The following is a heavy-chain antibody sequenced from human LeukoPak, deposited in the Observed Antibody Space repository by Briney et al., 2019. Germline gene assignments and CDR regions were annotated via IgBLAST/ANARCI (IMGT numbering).Heavy chain of an antibody. CDR1: GGSFSSYY. D-gene: IGHD2-2*02. J-gene: IGHJ4*02. CDR3: ARYYCSSTSCYTSRFDS. Sequence: SETLSLTCTVSGGSFSSYYWTWIRQPAGKGLEWIGRINTYGSTNYNPSLKSPVTMSVDTSKNQFSLRPSSVTAADTAVYYCARYYCSSTSCYTSRFDSWGLGTLVTVSS. V-gene: IGHV4-4*07. CDR2: INTYGST.